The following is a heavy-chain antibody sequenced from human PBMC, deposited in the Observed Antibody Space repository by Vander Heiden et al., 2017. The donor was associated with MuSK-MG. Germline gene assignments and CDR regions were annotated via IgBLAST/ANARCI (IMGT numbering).Heavy chain of an antibody. J-gene: IGHJ6*02. CDR2: ISSSSSYI. D-gene: IGHD3-10*01. CDR3: ARDSYGEFDYYGMDV. Sequence: EVQLVESGGGLVKPGGSLSLSCAASGFPFSSYSMNWVRQAPGKGLEWVSSISSSSSYIYYADSVKGRFTISRDNAKNSLYLQMNSLRAEDTAVYYCARDSYGEFDYYGMDVWGQGTTVTVSS. V-gene: IGHV3-21*01. CDR1: GFPFSSYS.